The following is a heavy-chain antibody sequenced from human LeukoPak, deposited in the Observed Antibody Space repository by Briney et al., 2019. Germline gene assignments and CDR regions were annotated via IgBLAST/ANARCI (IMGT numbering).Heavy chain of an antibody. CDR3: ASFKAEGFDY. Sequence: PSETLSLTCAVYGGSFSGYYWSWIRQPPGKGLEWIGEINHSGSTNYNPSLKSRGTISVDTSKNQFSLKLSSVTAADTAVYYCASFKAEGFDYWGQGTLVTVSS. CDR1: GGSFSGYY. V-gene: IGHV4-34*01. D-gene: IGHD6-19*01. CDR2: INHSGST. J-gene: IGHJ4*02.